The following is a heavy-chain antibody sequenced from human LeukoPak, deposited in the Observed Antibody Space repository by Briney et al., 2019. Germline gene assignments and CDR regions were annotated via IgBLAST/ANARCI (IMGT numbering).Heavy chain of an antibody. J-gene: IGHJ4*02. V-gene: IGHV4-61*02. CDR3: ARAPYYDFWSDSLGGFDY. D-gene: IGHD3-3*01. CDR1: GGSISSDRYY. Sequence: SETLFLTCTVSGGSISSDRYYWSWIRQPAGKGLEWIGRIYTSGNTNYKPSLKSRVTISVDTSKNQFSLRLSSVTAADTAMYYCARAPYYDFWSDSLGGFDYWGQGTLVTVSS. CDR2: IYTSGNT.